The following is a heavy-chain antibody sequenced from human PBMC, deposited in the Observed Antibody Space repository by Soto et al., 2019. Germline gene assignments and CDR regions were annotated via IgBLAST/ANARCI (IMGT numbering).Heavy chain of an antibody. CDR2: SRSKGYIYST. J-gene: IGHJ3*01. CDR3: TSPRMNARSRDGFDV. D-gene: IGHD2-2*01. V-gene: IGHV3-72*01. CDR1: GFILSDHF. Sequence: PGGSLRLSCEASGFILSDHFFDWVRQAPGKGLEWIGRSRSKGYIYSTQYAASVIGRFITLRDDSKNSLYLQMNSLKTEDTALYYCTSPRMNARSRDGFDVWGQGTMVTVSS.